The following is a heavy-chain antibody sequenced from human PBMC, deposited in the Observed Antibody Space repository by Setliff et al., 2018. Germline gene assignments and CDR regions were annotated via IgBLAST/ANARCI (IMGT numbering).Heavy chain of an antibody. CDR3: ARTGTYRYFDY. CDR1: GVSIANTASY. D-gene: IGHD1-1*01. V-gene: IGHV4-61*09. J-gene: IGHJ4*02. CDR2: VYVGGNT. Sequence: SETLSLTCNVSGVSIANTASYWSWIRQPAGKTLEWIGQVYVGGNTYYNSSLKSRVTISVDTSKSQFSLRLNSVTAADTAVYYCARTGTYRYFDYWGRGTLVTVSS.